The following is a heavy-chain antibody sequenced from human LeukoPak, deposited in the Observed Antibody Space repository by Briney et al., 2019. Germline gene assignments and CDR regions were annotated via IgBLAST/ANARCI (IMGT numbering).Heavy chain of an antibody. CDR3: ARSQGYSYDLDY. Sequence: ASVKVSCKASGYTFTSYYMHWVRQAPGQGLEWMGWINPNSGGTNYAQKFQGRVTMTRDTSISTAYMELSRLRSDDTAVYYCARSQGYSYDLDYWGQGTLVTVSS. CDR1: GYTFTSYY. D-gene: IGHD5-18*01. V-gene: IGHV1-2*02. CDR2: INPNSGGT. J-gene: IGHJ4*02.